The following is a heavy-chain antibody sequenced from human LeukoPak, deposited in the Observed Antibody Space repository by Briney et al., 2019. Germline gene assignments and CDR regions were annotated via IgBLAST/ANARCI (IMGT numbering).Heavy chain of an antibody. CDR1: GFSFSTYA. D-gene: IGHD6-13*01. V-gene: IGHV3-23*01. Sequence: GGSLRLSCAASGFSFSTYAMTWVRQAPRKGLEWVSAISGSGGSTYYADSVKGRFTISRDNSKNTLYLQMNSLRAEDTAVYYCAKDFNPYSSSWYGGWYWGQGTLVTVSS. CDR2: ISGSGGST. J-gene: IGHJ4*02. CDR3: AKDFNPYSSSWYGGWY.